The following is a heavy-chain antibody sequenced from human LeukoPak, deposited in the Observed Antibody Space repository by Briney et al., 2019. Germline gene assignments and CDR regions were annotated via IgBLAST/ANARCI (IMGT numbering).Heavy chain of an antibody. Sequence: PGGSLRLSCAASGFTFDDYAMIWVRQAPGKGLEWVSGISWNSGSIGYADSVKGRFTISRDNAKNSLYLQMNSLRAEDTALYYCAKDRIYSGYDLADAFDIWGQGTMVTVSS. D-gene: IGHD5-12*01. V-gene: IGHV3-9*01. CDR2: ISWNSGSI. CDR1: GFTFDDYA. CDR3: AKDRIYSGYDLADAFDI. J-gene: IGHJ3*02.